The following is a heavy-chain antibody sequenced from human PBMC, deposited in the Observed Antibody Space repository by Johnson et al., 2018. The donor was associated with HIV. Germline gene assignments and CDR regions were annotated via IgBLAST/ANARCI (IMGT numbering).Heavy chain of an antibody. V-gene: IGHV3-7*01. Sequence: EVQLVESGGGLVQPGGSLRLSCAASGFTFSSYWMSWVRQAPGKGLEWVANIKQDGSEKYYVDSVKGRFTISRDNSKNTLYLQMNSLRAEDTAVYYCARDKGGGYRAFDIWGQGTMVTVSS. D-gene: IGHD1-26*01. J-gene: IGHJ3*02. CDR3: ARDKGGGYRAFDI. CDR2: IKQDGSEK. CDR1: GFTFSSYW.